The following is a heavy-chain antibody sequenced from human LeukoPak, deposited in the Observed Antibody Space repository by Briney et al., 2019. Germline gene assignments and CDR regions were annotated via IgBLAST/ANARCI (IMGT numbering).Heavy chain of an antibody. J-gene: IGHJ4*02. Sequence: SETLSLTCTVSGGSINSYYWSWIRQPPGKGLEWVAYIYYSGSTSYNPSLKSRVTISVDTSKNQFSLKLNSVTAADTAMYYCARLFHPALSGNSPFDYWGQGTLVTVSS. CDR2: IYYSGST. CDR3: ARLFHPALSGNSPFDY. D-gene: IGHD4-23*01. V-gene: IGHV4-59*01. CDR1: GGSINSYY.